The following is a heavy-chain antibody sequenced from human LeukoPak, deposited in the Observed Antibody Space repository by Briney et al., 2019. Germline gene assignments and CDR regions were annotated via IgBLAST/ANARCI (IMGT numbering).Heavy chain of an antibody. Sequence: GGSLRLSCADSGFTFSNYNMNWVRQAPGKAMEWVSSITSSGTYTFYADSVKGRFTISRDNAKNSLYLQMNSLRAEDTAVYYCAKDQSEVRGVFDYWGQGTLVTVSS. CDR1: GFTFSNYN. CDR3: AKDQSEVRGVFDY. D-gene: IGHD3-10*01. J-gene: IGHJ4*02. V-gene: IGHV3-21*04. CDR2: ITSSGTYT.